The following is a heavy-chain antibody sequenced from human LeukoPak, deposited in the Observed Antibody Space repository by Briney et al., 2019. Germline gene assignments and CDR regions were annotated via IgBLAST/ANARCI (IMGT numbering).Heavy chain of an antibody. D-gene: IGHD2-2*02. Sequence: GGSLRLSCVASGFTFNDYSMNWVRQAPGKGLEWISCITSSSSSIYYADSVKGRFTISRDNDKNSLYLQMNSLRAEDTAVYYCARVRPAAIPIDAFDIWGQGTMVTVSS. CDR1: GFTFNDYS. J-gene: IGHJ3*02. V-gene: IGHV3-48*01. CDR3: ARVRPAAIPIDAFDI. CDR2: ITSSSSSI.